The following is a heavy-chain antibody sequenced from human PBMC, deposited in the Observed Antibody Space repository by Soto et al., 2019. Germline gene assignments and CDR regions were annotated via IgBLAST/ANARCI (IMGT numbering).Heavy chain of an antibody. D-gene: IGHD6-13*01. J-gene: IGHJ4*02. V-gene: IGHV4-30-2*01. CDR3: ARVAAAGLPTIDY. CDR1: GGSISSGCYS. CDR2: IYHSGNT. Sequence: QLQLQESGSRLVKPSQTLSLTCAVSGGSISSGCYSWSWIRQPPGKGMEWIGYIYHSGNTYYNPSLKMRVTISVDRSKNQFSLKVHSVTAADTAVYYFARVAAAGLPTIDYWGQGTLVTGSS.